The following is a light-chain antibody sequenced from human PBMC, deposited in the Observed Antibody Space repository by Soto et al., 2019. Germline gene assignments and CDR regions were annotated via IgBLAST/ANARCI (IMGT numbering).Light chain of an antibody. Sequence: DIAFTHSPLSLPLRPXETDSISFRXXXXLLFSNGYNYLDWYLQKPGQSPQLLIYLGSDRASGVPDRFSGSGSGTDFTLKISRVEAEDVGVYYCMQSLQTPWTFGQGTKVDIK. CDR3: MQSLQTPWT. CDR1: XXLLFSNGYNY. CDR2: LGS. V-gene: IGKV2-28*01. J-gene: IGKJ1*01.